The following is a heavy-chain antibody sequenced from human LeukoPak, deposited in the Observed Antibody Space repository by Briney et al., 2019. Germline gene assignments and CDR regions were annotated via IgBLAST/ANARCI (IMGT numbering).Heavy chain of an antibody. J-gene: IGHJ6*02. D-gene: IGHD3-16*01. CDR3: AKPRWGSGWSYGMDV. Sequence: GRSLRPSCAASGFTFDDYAMHWVRQAPGKGLEWVSGISWNSGSIGYADSVKGRFTISRDNAKNSLYLQMNSLRAEDAALYYCAKPRWGSGWSYGMDVWGQGTMVTVSS. V-gene: IGHV3-9*01. CDR1: GFTFDDYA. CDR2: ISWNSGSI.